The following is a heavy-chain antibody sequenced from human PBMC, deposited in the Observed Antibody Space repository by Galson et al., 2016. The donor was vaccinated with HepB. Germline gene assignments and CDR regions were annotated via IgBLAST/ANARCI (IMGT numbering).Heavy chain of an antibody. CDR2: IYYSGST. J-gene: IGHJ5*02. D-gene: IGHD3-10*01. V-gene: IGHV4-30-4*01. CDR1: GGSISSGDHY. Sequence: TLSLTCTVSGGSISSGDHYWSWIRQPPGKGLEWIGYIYYSGSTYYNPSLKSRVTISVDTSKNQFSLKLSSVTVADTAVYYCASYLYYGSGSPKAFGPWGQGTLVTVSS. CDR3: ASYLYYGSGSPKAFGP.